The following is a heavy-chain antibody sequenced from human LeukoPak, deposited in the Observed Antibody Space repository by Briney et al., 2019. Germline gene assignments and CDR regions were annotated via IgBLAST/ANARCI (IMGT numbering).Heavy chain of an antibody. Sequence: PGGSLRLSCAASGFTFDDYAMHWVRHAPGKGLEWVAGISWSSGSIVYADSVKGRFTISRDNAENSLHLQMNSLRTEDTALYFCARDAWRRAFNYGMDVWGQGTTVAVSS. CDR1: GFTFDDYA. CDR3: ARDAWRRAFNYGMDV. D-gene: IGHD5-12*01. J-gene: IGHJ6*02. V-gene: IGHV3-9*01. CDR2: ISWSSGSI.